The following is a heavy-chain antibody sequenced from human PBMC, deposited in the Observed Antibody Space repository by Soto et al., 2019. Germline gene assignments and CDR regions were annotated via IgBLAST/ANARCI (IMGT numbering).Heavy chain of an antibody. V-gene: IGHV4-39*01. CDR2: VHYSGST. CDR3: ASFSGATYGDYGGGIKY. J-gene: IGHJ4*02. Sequence: QLQLQESGPGLVKPWETLSLTCTVSGGSISGSSYYWGWIRQPPGKGLVCIGSVHYSGSTDYNPSLKSRVTISVDTSKNQFSLKLSSVTAADTAVYFCASFSGATYGDYGGGIKYWGQGTLVTVSS. CDR1: GGSISGSSYY. D-gene: IGHD4-17*01.